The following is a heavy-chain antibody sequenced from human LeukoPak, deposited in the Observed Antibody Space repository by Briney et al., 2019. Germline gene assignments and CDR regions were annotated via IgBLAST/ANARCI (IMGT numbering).Heavy chain of an antibody. D-gene: IGHD3-16*01. CDR2: IKQDGSEK. CDR1: GFTFSSYS. CDR3: AERGGSSLGDY. J-gene: IGHJ4*02. V-gene: IGHV3-7*01. Sequence: GGSLRLSCAASGFTFSSYSMTWVRQAPGKGLEWVANIKQDGSEKYYVDSVKGRFTISRDNAKNSLYLQMNSLRAEDTAVYYWAERGGSSLGDYWGQGTLGTGSS.